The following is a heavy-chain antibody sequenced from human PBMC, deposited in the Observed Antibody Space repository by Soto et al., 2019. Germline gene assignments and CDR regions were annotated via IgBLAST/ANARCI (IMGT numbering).Heavy chain of an antibody. CDR3: ARGTAGDFWSGYYSSTYMDV. D-gene: IGHD3-3*01. Sequence: ASVKVSCKASGYTFTSYGISWVRQAPGQGLEWMGWINPYSGGTNYAQKFQGWVTMTRDTSISTAYMELSRLRSDDTAVYYCARGTAGDFWSGYYSSTYMDVWGKGTTVTVSS. CDR2: INPYSGGT. CDR1: GYTFTSYG. J-gene: IGHJ6*03. V-gene: IGHV1-2*04.